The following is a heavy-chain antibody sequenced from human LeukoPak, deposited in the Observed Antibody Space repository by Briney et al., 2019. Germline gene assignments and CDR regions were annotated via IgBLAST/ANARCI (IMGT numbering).Heavy chain of an antibody. CDR1: GGTFSSYD. J-gene: IGHJ4*01. D-gene: IGHD5-12*01. CDR2: IIPIFGTA. V-gene: IGHV1-69*13. Sequence: ASVTVSCKASGGTFSSYDISWVRQAPGQGLEWMGGIIPIFGTAHYAQQFQGRVTITADESTTTAYMELSSLRSEDTAVYYCTRVRELGDIVASIFDLWGQGTLVTVSS. CDR3: TRVRELGDIVASIFDL.